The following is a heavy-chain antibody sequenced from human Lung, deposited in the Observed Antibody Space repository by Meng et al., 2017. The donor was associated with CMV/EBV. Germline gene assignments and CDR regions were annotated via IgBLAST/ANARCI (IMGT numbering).Heavy chain of an antibody. J-gene: IGHJ4*02. V-gene: IGHV4-61*01. CDR3: ARGGGTTVAPTLDY. Sequence: SGGCVSSGSYYWSWIRQPPGKTLEWIGYIYYSGSTNYNSSLKGRVIISADTSKNQFSLKLSSVTAADTAVYYCARGGGTTVAPTLDYWGQGTLVTVSS. CDR2: IYYSGST. CDR1: GGCVSSGSYY. D-gene: IGHD4-23*01.